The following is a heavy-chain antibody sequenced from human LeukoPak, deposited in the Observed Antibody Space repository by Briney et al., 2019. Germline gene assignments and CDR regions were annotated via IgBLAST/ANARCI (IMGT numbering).Heavy chain of an antibody. J-gene: IGHJ6*02. Sequence: VSVKVSCKASGYTFTGYYMHWVRQAPGQGLEWMEWIIPNSGATKYAQKFQGRVTMTWDTSISAVYMELSRLISDDTAVYYCARGEEGNYYYYYGMDVWGQGTTVTVSS. CDR3: ARGEEGNYYYYYGMDV. V-gene: IGHV1-2*02. CDR1: GYTFTGYY. CDR2: IIPNSGAT.